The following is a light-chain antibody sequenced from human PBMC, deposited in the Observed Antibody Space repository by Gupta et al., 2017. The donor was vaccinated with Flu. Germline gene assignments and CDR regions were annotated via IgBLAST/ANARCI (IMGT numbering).Light chain of an antibody. J-gene: IGLJ3*02. CDR1: SGSISNNY. CDR2: DDN. CDR3: QSYDISNHGV. Sequence: NFLLTPPHSVSESPGKTVTISCTRSSGSISNNYVQWYQQRPGSHPTIVIYDDNQRRSGVPHRCSGGIDSASTSAPPTISGLDTEDDAYYYWQSYDISNHGVFGGGTKLTVL. V-gene: IGLV6-57*01.